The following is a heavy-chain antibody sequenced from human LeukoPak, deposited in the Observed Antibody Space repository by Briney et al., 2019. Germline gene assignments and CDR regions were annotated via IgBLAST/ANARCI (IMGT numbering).Heavy chain of an antibody. J-gene: IGHJ3*01. D-gene: IGHD6-13*01. CDR3: AKTGRGAATVGHDAFGV. Sequence: PGGSLRLACAASGFTFSRYGMSWVRQAPGKGLDWVSAISDGDSGGSPYYADSVKGRFTISTDISKNTLYLQMNSLRADDTAIYYCAKTGRGAATVGHDAFGVWGQGTMVTVSS. CDR1: GFTFSRYG. CDR2: ISDGDSGGSP. V-gene: IGHV3-23*01.